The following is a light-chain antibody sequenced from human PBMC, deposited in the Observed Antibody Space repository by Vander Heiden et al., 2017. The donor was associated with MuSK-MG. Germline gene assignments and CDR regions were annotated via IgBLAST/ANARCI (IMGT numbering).Light chain of an antibody. Sequence: DIVLTHTPGTLSLYPGQRATLSCSASQSLLSGYLAWYQQKPDQSPRLLIYGASSRATGIPYRFSGSGSGTDFTLTITGLESEDFAVYYCQQDDYSPGTFGQGTKVEIK. CDR2: GAS. CDR1: QSLLSGY. CDR3: QQDDYSPGT. J-gene: IGKJ2*01. V-gene: IGKV3-20*01.